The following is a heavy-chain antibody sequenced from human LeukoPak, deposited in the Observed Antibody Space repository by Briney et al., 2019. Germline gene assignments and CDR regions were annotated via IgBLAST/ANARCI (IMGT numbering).Heavy chain of an antibody. V-gene: IGHV4-39*01. CDR2: IYYSGST. CDR1: GGSISSSSYY. D-gene: IGHD2-2*01. Sequence: SETLSLTCTVSGGSISSSSYYWVWIRQPPGKGLEWIGSIYYSGSTYYNPSLKSRVTISVDMSKNQFSLKLSSVTAADTAVYYCARARYCSSTSCQGSYYYYYMDVWGKGTTVTVSS. CDR3: ARARYCSSTSCQGSYYYYYMDV. J-gene: IGHJ6*03.